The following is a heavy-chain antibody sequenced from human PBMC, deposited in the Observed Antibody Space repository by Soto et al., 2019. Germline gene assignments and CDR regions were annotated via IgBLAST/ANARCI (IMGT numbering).Heavy chain of an antibody. CDR2: IYPGDSDT. J-gene: IGHJ3*02. Sequence: GESLKISCKGSGYSFTSYWIGWVRQMPGKGLEWMGIIYPGDSDTRYSPSFQGQVTISADKSISTAYLQWSSLKASDTAMYYCASQEMATKNVDAFDIWCQGTMVTVSS. D-gene: IGHD5-12*01. V-gene: IGHV5-51*01. CDR1: GYSFTSYW. CDR3: ASQEMATKNVDAFDI.